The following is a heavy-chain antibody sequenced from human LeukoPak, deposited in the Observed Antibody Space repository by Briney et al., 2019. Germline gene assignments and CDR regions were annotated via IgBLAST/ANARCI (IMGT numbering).Heavy chain of an antibody. J-gene: IGHJ4*02. V-gene: IGHV3-53*01. D-gene: IGHD6-19*01. CDR1: GFTVSSNY. CDR2: IYSGDTT. Sequence: GGSLRLSCAASGFTVSSNYMSWVRQAPGKGLEWVSVIYSGDTTYYADSVKGRFTISRDNSKNTLYLQMSSLRAEDTAVYYCARALSGIVVAGYYFDYWGQGTLVTVSS. CDR3: ARALSGIVVAGYYFDY.